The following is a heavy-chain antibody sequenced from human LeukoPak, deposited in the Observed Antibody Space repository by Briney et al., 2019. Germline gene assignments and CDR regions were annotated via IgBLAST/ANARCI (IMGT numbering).Heavy chain of an antibody. Sequence: GGSLRLSCAASGFTFSSYSMNWVRQAPGKGLEWVSSISSSSSYIYYADSVKGRFTISRDNAENSLYLQMNSLRAEDTAVYYCASPIAAAGTGDYWGQGTLVTVSS. J-gene: IGHJ4*02. CDR2: ISSSSSYI. V-gene: IGHV3-21*01. CDR1: GFTFSSYS. CDR3: ASPIAAAGTGDY. D-gene: IGHD6-13*01.